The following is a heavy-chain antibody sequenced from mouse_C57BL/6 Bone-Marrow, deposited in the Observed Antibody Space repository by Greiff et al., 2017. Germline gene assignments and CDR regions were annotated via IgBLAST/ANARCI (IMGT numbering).Heavy chain of an antibody. CDR1: GFTFSSYG. D-gene: IGHD1-1*01. Sequence: EVQVVESGGDLVKPGGSLKLSCAASGFTFSSYGMSWVRQTPDKRLEWVATISSGGSYTYYPDSVKGRFTISRDNAKNTLYLQMSSLKSEDTAMYYCARLRARAMDYWGQGTSVTVSS. J-gene: IGHJ4*01. CDR3: ARLRARAMDY. V-gene: IGHV5-6*01. CDR2: ISSGGSYT.